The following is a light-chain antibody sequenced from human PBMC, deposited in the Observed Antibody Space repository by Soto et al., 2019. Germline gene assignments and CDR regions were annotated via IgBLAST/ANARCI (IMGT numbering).Light chain of an antibody. CDR2: DAS. CDR3: QQRRNWIT. Sequence: DIVLTQPQVPLSSIPGQGATLSGRASQSVSSYLAWYQQKPGQAPRLLIYDASNRATGIPARFSGSGSGTDFTLTISSLEPEDFAVYYCQQRRNWITFGQGTRLEIK. CDR1: QSVSSY. V-gene: IGKV3-11*01. J-gene: IGKJ5*01.